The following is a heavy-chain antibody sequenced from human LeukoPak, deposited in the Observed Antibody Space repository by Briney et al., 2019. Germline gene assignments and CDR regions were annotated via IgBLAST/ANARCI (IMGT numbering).Heavy chain of an antibody. D-gene: IGHD4-17*01. CDR1: GFTVGSNY. Sequence: GGSLRLSCAASGFTVGSNYMGWVRQAPGEGLEWVSVIYSGGSTYYADSVKGRFTISRDNSKNTLYLQMNSLRAEDTAVYYCASTFYGDSPPYWGQGTLVTVSS. CDR3: ASTFYGDSPPY. CDR2: IYSGGST. J-gene: IGHJ4*02. V-gene: IGHV3-66*01.